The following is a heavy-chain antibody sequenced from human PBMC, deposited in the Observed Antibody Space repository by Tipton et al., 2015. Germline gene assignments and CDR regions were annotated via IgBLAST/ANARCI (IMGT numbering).Heavy chain of an antibody. V-gene: IGHV3-21*01. CDR1: GLTFSNYA. CDR2: ITRSTRHI. CDR3: ARVVGKYDFDS. D-gene: IGHD2-2*01. J-gene: IGHJ4*02. Sequence: SLRLSCAASGLTFSNYAMSWVRQAPGKGLEWVSSITRSTRHIYYADSVKGRFTISRDDAKNSLHLQMNSLRVEDTAVYYCARVVGKYDFDSWGQGTLVTVSS.